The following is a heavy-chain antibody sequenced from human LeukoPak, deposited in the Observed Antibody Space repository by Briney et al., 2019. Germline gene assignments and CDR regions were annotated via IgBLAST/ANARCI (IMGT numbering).Heavy chain of an antibody. D-gene: IGHD3-10*01. J-gene: IGHJ3*02. Sequence: SVKVSCKASGGTFSSYAISWVRQAPGQGLEWMGGIIPIFGTANYAQKFQGRVTITADESTSTAYMELSSLRSEDTAVYYCARGLLWFGELQNHDAFDIWGQGTMVTVSS. CDR2: IIPIFGTA. CDR3: ARGLLWFGELQNHDAFDI. CDR1: GGTFSSYA. V-gene: IGHV1-69*01.